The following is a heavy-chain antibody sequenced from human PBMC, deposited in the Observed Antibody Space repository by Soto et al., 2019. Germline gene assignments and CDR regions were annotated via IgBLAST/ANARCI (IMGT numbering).Heavy chain of an antibody. CDR3: ARLRVGATRRAFDY. J-gene: IGHJ4*02. Sequence: SETLSLTCTVSGGSISSSSYYWGWIRQPPGEGLEWIGSIYYSGSTYYNPSLKSRVTISVDTSKNQFSLKLSSVTAADTAVYYCARLRVGATRRAFDYWGQGTLVTVSS. CDR2: IYYSGST. D-gene: IGHD1-26*01. CDR1: GGSISSSSYY. V-gene: IGHV4-39*01.